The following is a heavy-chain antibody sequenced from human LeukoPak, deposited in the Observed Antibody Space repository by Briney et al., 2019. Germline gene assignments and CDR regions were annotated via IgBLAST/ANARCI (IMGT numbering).Heavy chain of an antibody. CDR3: AKDRYSTLDPDVFDI. Sequence: GGSLRLSCAASGFTFSSYGMSWVRQAPGKGLEWVSFISSSGSTIYYADPLKGRFTISRDNAKNSLYLQMNSLRAEDTAVYYCAKDRYSTLDPDVFDIWGQGTMVTVSS. V-gene: IGHV3-48*04. J-gene: IGHJ3*02. D-gene: IGHD6-13*01. CDR2: ISSSGSTI. CDR1: GFTFSSYG.